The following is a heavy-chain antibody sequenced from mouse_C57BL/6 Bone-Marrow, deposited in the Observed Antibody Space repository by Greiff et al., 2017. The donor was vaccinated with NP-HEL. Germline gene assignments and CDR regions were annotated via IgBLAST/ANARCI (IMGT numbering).Heavy chain of an antibody. CDR3: TPAGRYDY. Sequence: VQLQQSGAELVRPGASVKLSCTASGFNINDYYMHWVKQRPEQGLEWIGRIDPEDGDTEYAPKFQGKATMTADTASNTAYLQLSSLTSEDTAIYYCTPAGRYDYWGQGTTLTVSS. CDR2: IDPEDGDT. V-gene: IGHV14-1*01. D-gene: IGHD1-1*01. CDR1: GFNINDYY. J-gene: IGHJ2*01.